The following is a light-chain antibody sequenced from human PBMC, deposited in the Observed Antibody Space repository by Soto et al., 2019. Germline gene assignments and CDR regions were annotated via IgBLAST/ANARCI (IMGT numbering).Light chain of an antibody. J-gene: IGKJ4*01. V-gene: IGKV1-5*03. CDR2: TAS. Sequence: DSQMTQSPSTLSASVGDRVTITCRASQSISSWLAWYQQKPGKAPKVLIQTASRLESGVPSRFSGSGSGTEFTLTISSLQPDDFATYHCQQYSIYPLTFGGGTKVEIK. CDR3: QQYSIYPLT. CDR1: QSISSW.